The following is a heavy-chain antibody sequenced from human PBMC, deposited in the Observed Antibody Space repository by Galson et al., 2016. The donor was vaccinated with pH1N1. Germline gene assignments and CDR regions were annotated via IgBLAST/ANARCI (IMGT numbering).Heavy chain of an antibody. CDR2: ISGYTGNT. V-gene: IGHV1-18*01. D-gene: IGHD2-21*01. CDR3: ARDLPYPADTEVRAFEL. J-gene: IGHJ3*01. Sequence: SVKVSCKASGYIFSSYDVSWVRQAPGQGLQWMGWISGYTGNTSYPQNFQDRVTMTVDTSTSTSYMELRSLRSDDTAVYYCARDLPYPADTEVRAFELWGQGTMVTVSS. CDR1: GYIFSSYD.